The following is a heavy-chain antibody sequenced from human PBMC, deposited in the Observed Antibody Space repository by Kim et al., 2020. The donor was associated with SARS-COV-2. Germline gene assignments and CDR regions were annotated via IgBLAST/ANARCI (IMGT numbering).Heavy chain of an antibody. V-gene: IGHV1-69*13. CDR1: GGTFSSYA. J-gene: IGHJ3*02. CDR3: ARDWSRIMDYDSSGYYRSAFDI. D-gene: IGHD3-22*01. Sequence: SVKVSCKASGGTFSSYAISWVRQAPGQGLEWMGGIIPIFGTANYAQKFQGRVTITADESTSTAYMELSSLRSEDTAVYYCARDWSRIMDYDSSGYYRSAFDIWGQGTMVTVSS. CDR2: IIPIFGTA.